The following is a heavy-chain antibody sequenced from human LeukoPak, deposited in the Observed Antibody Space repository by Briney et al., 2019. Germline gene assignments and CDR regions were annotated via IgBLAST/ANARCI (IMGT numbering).Heavy chain of an antibody. V-gene: IGHV1-69*05. CDR3: ARNLRITRISSVAFDI. D-gene: IGHD3-22*01. CDR1: GGTFSSYA. CDR2: INPIFGTA. Sequence: SVKVSCKASGGTFSSYAISWVRQAPGQGLEWMGGINPIFGTANYAQKFQGRVTISTDESTSTAYMELSSLRSEDTAVYYCARNLRITRISSVAFDIWGQGTMVTVSS. J-gene: IGHJ3*02.